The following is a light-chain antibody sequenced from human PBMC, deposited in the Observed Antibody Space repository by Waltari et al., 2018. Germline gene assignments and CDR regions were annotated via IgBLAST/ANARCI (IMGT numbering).Light chain of an antibody. CDR2: RND. CDR1: RSNIGNNY. Sequence: QSVLTQPPSASGTPGQRVTISCSGIRSNIGNNYVFWYQHLPGKAPKLLIYRNDQRPSGFPDRFSASTSVTSASLAIGGLRSEDEAIYPCAAWDNSLGRWVFGEGTKLTVL. J-gene: IGLJ3*02. CDR3: AAWDNSLGRWV. V-gene: IGLV1-47*01.